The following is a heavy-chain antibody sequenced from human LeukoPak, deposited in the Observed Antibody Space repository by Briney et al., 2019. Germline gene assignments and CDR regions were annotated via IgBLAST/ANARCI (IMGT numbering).Heavy chain of an antibody. CDR2: IYYSGRA. J-gene: IGHJ1*01. V-gene: IGHV4-39*01. Sequence: SETLSLTCSVSGGSISSSSYYWGWIRQPPGKGLEWIGEIYYSGRAYYNSSLKSRLTISVDTSWNHFSLTLSSVTAADTGVYYCARRRYYDSTGYLDWGQGTLVSVST. D-gene: IGHD3-22*01. CDR3: ARRRYYDSTGYLD. CDR1: GGSISSSSYY.